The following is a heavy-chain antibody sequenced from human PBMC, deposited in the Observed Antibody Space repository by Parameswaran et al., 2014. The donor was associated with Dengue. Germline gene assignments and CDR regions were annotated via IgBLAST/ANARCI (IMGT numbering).Heavy chain of an antibody. D-gene: IGHD3-3*01. V-gene: IGHV4-34*01. CDR3: ARGPPPYYDFWSGYYTSFDY. Sequence: VRQAPGKGLEWIGEINHSGSTNYNPSLKSRVTISVDTSKNQFSLKLSSVTAADTAVYYCARGPPPYYDFWSGYYTSFDYWGQGTLVTVSS. J-gene: IGHJ4*02. CDR2: INHSGST.